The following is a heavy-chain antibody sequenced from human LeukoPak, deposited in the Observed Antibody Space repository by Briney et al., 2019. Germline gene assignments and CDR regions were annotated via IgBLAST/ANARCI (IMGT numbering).Heavy chain of an antibody. CDR1: GYSFTNYW. D-gene: IGHD7-27*01. CDR2: IYPGDSDT. Sequence: GESLKISCKGSGYSFTNYWIGWVRQMPGKVLEWVGIIYPGDSDTRYSPSFQGQVTISADKSISTAYLQWNSPKASDTAMYYCARRQTGDWGGFDYWGQGTLVTVSS. J-gene: IGHJ4*02. CDR3: ARRQTGDWGGFDY. V-gene: IGHV5-51*01.